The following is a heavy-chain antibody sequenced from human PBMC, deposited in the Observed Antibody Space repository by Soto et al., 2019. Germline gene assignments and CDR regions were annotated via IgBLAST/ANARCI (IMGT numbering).Heavy chain of an antibody. V-gene: IGHV4-34*01. CDR3: ARERRTGILTGYADPPYYMDV. D-gene: IGHD3-9*01. Sequence: PSGTLPMTGAVGEGAFSGDYRSWIRQPPGKGLEWIGEINHSGSTNYNPSLKSRVTISVDTSKNQFSLKLSSVTAADTAVYYCARERRTGILTGYADPPYYMDVWGKGTTVTVSS. CDR1: EGAFSGDY. J-gene: IGHJ6*03. CDR2: INHSGST.